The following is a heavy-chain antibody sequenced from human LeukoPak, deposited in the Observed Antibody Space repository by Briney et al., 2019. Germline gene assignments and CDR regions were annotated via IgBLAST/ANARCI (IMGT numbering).Heavy chain of an antibody. CDR2: MNPNSGNT. V-gene: IGHV1-8*01. Sequence: ASVKVSCKASGYTFTSYDINWVRQATGQGLEWMGWMNPNSGNTGYAQKFQGGVTMTRNTSISTAYMELSSLRSEDTAVYYCARVSGQWLVRRWFDPWGQGTLVTVSS. CDR1: GYTFTSYD. D-gene: IGHD6-19*01. J-gene: IGHJ5*02. CDR3: ARVSGQWLVRRWFDP.